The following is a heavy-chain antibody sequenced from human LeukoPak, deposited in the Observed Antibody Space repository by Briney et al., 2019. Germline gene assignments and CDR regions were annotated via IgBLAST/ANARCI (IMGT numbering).Heavy chain of an antibody. J-gene: IGHJ4*02. CDR2: ISSTSSYI. D-gene: IGHD4-23*01. V-gene: IGHV3-11*06. CDR1: GFTFSDYY. CDR3: ARRAGGYSHPYDY. Sequence: GGSLRLSCAASGFTFSDYYMSWIRQAPGKGLEWVSSISSTSSYIYYADSVKGRFTISTDNAKNSLYLQMSSLRAEDTAVYYCARRAGGYSHPYDYWGQGILVTVSS.